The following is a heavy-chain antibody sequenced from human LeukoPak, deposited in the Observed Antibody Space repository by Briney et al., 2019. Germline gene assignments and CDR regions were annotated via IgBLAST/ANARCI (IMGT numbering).Heavy chain of an antibody. D-gene: IGHD2-2*01. CDR3: AKVRLGSSISCLDY. V-gene: IGHV3-23*01. CDR1: GFTFSSYA. J-gene: IGHJ4*02. Sequence: GRSLRLSCAASGFTFSSYAMSWVRQAPGKGLQWVSSISGSGGNTYYADSVKGRFTISRDNSKNTLYMQMNSQRAEDTAVYYCAKVRLGSSISCLDYWGQGSLVTVSS. CDR2: ISGSGGNT.